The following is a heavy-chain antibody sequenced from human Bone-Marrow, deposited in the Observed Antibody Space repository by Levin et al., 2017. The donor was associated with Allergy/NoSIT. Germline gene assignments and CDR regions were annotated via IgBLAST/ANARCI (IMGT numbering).Heavy chain of an antibody. V-gene: IGHV4-38-2*01. CDR2: IYHTGNI. CDR1: GSSISSGYY. D-gene: IGHD2-15*01. Sequence: PSETLSLTCAVSGSSISSGYYWSWIRQPPGKGLEWIATIYHTGNIHYNPSLKSRVTMSLDMSENQFSLKVTSVTAADAAVYYCARSNCSGGSCYPKRDYYCGMDVWGQGTTVTVSS. J-gene: IGHJ6*02. CDR3: ARSNCSGGSCYPKRDYYCGMDV.